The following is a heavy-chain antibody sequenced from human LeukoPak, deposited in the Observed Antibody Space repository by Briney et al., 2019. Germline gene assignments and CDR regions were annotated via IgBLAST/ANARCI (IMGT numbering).Heavy chain of an antibody. CDR1: GGSISSYY. J-gene: IGHJ4*02. V-gene: IGHV4-59*01. CDR2: IYYSGST. Sequence: SETLSLTCTVSGGSISSYYWSWIRQPPGKGLEWIGYIYYSGSTNYNPSLKSRVTISLDTSKNQFSLKLSSVTAADTAVYYCARRRLYYGSGSYYNPFDYWGQGTLVTVSS. CDR3: ARRRLYYGSGSYYNPFDY. D-gene: IGHD3-10*01.